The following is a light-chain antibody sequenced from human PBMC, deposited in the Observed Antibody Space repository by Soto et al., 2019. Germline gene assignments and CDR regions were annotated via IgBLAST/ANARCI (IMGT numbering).Light chain of an antibody. CDR2: DNN. CDR3: GTWDSRLSANVV. CDR1: SSNIGNNY. V-gene: IGLV1-51*01. J-gene: IGLJ2*01. Sequence: QSVLTQPPSVSAAPGQKVTISCSRSSSNIGNNYVSWYQQLPGTAPKLLIYDNNKRPSGIPDRFSGSKSGTSATLGITGLQTGDEADYYCGTWDSRLSANVVFGGGTKLTVL.